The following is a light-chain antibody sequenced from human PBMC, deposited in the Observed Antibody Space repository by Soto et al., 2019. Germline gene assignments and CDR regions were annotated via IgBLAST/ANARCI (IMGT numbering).Light chain of an antibody. CDR2: GAS. CDR3: QQYNNWPWT. CDR1: QSVSNN. J-gene: IGKJ1*01. V-gene: IGKV3-15*01. Sequence: EIVITHSPGTLSLSPVERVTLSCRASQSVSNNLVWYQQKPGQAPRLLIYGASTRATGVPARFSGSGSGTEFTLTISSLQSEDFAVYYCQQYNNWPWTFGQGTKVDI.